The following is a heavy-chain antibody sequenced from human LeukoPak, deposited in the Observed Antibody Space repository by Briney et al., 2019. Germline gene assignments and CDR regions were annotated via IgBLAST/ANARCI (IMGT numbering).Heavy chain of an antibody. CDR3: ARHVSSVGVAVVITLIDS. D-gene: IGHD3-3*01. J-gene: IGHJ4*02. Sequence: SETLSLTCSVSGASLSSRTSYWGWIRQPPGKGLEWIVTIYSSGNTYYNPSLKSRVTISRDTSKNQVSLKVNSVTAADTATYYCARHVSSVGVAVVITLIDSWGQGILVTVSS. CDR1: GASLSSRTSY. CDR2: IYSSGNT. V-gene: IGHV4-39*01.